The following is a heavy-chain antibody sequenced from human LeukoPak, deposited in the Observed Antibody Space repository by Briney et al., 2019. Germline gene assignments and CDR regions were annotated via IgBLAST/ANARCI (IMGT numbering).Heavy chain of an antibody. CDR1: GFTLSDYH. J-gene: IGHJ6*03. CDR3: ARVDGFWSGSAPHSYYYYMDL. CDR2: IKQAGSEK. Sequence: PGGSLRLSCAASGFTLSDYHMNWVRQVPGKGLEWVANIKQAGSEKFYVDSVKGRFTTSRDDAKKSLYLQMSSLRADDTAVYYCARVDGFWSGSAPHSYYYYMDLWGKGTTVTVSS. V-gene: IGHV3-7*01. D-gene: IGHD3-3*01.